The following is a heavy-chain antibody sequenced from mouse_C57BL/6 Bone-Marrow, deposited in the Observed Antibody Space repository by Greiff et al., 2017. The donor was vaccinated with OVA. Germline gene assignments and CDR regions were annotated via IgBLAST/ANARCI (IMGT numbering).Heavy chain of an antibody. V-gene: IGHV1-69*01. Sequence: QVQLQQPGAELVMPGASVKLSCKASGYTFTSYWMHWVKQRPGQGLEWIGEIDPSDSYTNYNQKFKGKSTLTVDKSSSTAYMLLSSLTSEDSAVYYCASGYYFDYWGQGTTLTVSS. J-gene: IGHJ2*01. CDR3: ASGYYFDY. CDR1: GYTFTSYW. CDR2: IDPSDSYT.